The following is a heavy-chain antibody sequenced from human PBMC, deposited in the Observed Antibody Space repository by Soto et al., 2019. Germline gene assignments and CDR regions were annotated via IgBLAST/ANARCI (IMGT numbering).Heavy chain of an antibody. CDR3: AREGFYYYYGMDV. J-gene: IGHJ6*02. CDR1: GFTFSSYR. Sequence: EVQLVESGGGLVQPGGSLRLSCAASGFTFSSYRMNWVRQAPGEGLEWVSYISSSSSTIYYADSVKGRFTISRDNAKNSLYLQMNSLRAEDTAVYYCAREGFYYYYGMDVWGQGTTVTVSS. CDR2: ISSSSSTI. V-gene: IGHV3-48*01.